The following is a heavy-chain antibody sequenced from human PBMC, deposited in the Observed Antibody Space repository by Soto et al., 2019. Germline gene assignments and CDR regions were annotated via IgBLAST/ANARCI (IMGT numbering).Heavy chain of an antibody. Sequence: EVQLLQSGAEVKKPGESLKISCKASGYRFTTYWIAWVRQMPGRGLEWMGIVYPGDSNTKYGPSFQGGITISSDRSINTAYLQWSSLEASDSAMYYCARAPTFGTVWGRDDSSCLDVWGQGTTVTVSS. D-gene: IGHD3-3*01. CDR1: GYRFTTYW. CDR2: VYPGDSNT. J-gene: IGHJ6*02. CDR3: ARAPTFGTVWGRDDSSCLDV. V-gene: IGHV5-51*01.